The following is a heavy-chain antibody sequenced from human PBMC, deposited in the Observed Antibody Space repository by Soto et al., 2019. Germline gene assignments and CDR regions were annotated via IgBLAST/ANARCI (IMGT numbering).Heavy chain of an antibody. V-gene: IGHV4-34*01. CDR1: GGSFSGYY. CDR2: INHSGST. J-gene: IGHJ5*02. CDR3: ARGPNVLLWFGELNWFDP. D-gene: IGHD3-10*01. Sequence: PSETLSVTWAVYGGSFSGYYWSWIRQPPGKGLEWIGEINHSGSTNYNPSLKSRVTISVDTPKNQFSLKLSSVTAADTAVYYCARGPNVLLWFGELNWFDPWGQGTLVTVSS.